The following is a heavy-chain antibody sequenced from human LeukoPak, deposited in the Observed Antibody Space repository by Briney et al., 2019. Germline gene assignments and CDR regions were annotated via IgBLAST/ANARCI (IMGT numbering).Heavy chain of an antibody. D-gene: IGHD3-3*01. CDR1: GGSISSGSYY. J-gene: IGHJ4*02. Sequence: SQTLSLTCTVSGGSISSGSYYWSWLRQPAGKGLEWIGRIYTSGSTNYNPSLKSRVTISVDTSKNQFSLKLSSVTAADTAVYYCARWRYYDFCIDYWGQGTLVTVSS. CDR2: IYTSGST. CDR3: ARWRYYDFCIDY. V-gene: IGHV4-61*02.